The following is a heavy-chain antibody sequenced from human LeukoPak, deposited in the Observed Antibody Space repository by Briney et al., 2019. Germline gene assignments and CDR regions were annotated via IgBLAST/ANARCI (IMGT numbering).Heavy chain of an antibody. CDR1: GVTFSKYE. CDR3: ARHRYYFDF. J-gene: IGHJ4*02. CDR2: ISSSGGTI. D-gene: IGHD2-15*01. V-gene: IGHV3-48*03. Sequence: GGSLRLSCADSGVTFSKYEMNWVRQAPGKGLQWISYISSSGGTIYYADAVKGRFTISRDNAKNSLFLQMNSLRVVDTAVYYCARHRYYFDFWGQGTLVTVSP.